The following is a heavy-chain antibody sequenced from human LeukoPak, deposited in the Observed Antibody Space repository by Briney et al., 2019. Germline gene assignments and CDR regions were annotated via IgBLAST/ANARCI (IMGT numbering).Heavy chain of an antibody. CDR2: ISSSSTYI. V-gene: IGHV3-21*01. Sequence: GGSLILSCAASGFTFSGYSMNWVRQAPGQGLEWVSSISSSSTYIYYADSVKGRFTISRDNAKNSLYLQMNSLRAEDTAVYYCARGGFAAAGIDYWGQGTLVTVSS. D-gene: IGHD6-13*01. CDR1: GFTFSGYS. J-gene: IGHJ4*02. CDR3: ARGGFAAAGIDY.